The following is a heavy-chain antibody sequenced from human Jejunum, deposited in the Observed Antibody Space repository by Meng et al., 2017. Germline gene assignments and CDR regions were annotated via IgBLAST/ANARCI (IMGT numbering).Heavy chain of an antibody. V-gene: IGHV4-31*03. D-gene: IGHD1-7*01. CDR1: GGSLRTGAYY. Sequence: QAQLQESGPGLVKPSQTLSLTCTVSGGSLRTGAYYWSWIRQHPGKGLEWIGYIYYTGSTFYNPSLKSRVSISLETSKNQFSLKVTSVTAADTAFYYCARLGITETIGGFDPWGQGILVTVSS. CDR2: IYYTGST. CDR3: ARLGITETIGGFDP. J-gene: IGHJ5*02.